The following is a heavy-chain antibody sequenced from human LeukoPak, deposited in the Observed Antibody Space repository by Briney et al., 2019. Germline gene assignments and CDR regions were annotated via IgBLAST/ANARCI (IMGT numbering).Heavy chain of an antibody. V-gene: IGHV3-30*18. CDR3: TKDRSTSNVLSGYQDK. J-gene: IGHJ4*02. CDR1: GFVVSDNY. Sequence: GGSLRLSCAASGFVVSDNYMSWVRQAPGQGPEWVAVLSFDGSYEYYADSVKGRFTISRDNSENTLYLQMNSLRAADTAVYYCTKDRSTSNVLSGYQDKWGQGTLVTVSS. CDR2: LSFDGSYE. D-gene: IGHD3-9*01.